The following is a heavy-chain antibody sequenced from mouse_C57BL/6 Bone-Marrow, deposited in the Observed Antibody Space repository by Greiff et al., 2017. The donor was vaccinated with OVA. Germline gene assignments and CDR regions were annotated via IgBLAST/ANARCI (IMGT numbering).Heavy chain of an antibody. Sequence: EVKLVESGGGLVKPGGSLKLSCAASGFTFSSYAMSWVRQTPEKRLEWVATISDGGSYTYYPDNVKGRFTISRDNAKNNLYLQMSHLKSEDTAMYYCARPNQISTVVAGDYAMDYWGQGTSVTVSS. J-gene: IGHJ4*01. CDR3: ARPNQISTVVAGDYAMDY. CDR1: GFTFSSYA. CDR2: ISDGGSYT. V-gene: IGHV5-4*03. D-gene: IGHD1-1*01.